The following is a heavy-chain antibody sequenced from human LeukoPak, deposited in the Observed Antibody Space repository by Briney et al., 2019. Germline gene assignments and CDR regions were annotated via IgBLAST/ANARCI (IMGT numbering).Heavy chain of an antibody. CDR2: IYSGGST. D-gene: IGHD3-22*01. CDR3: AKDYYDSSGLSSMYDY. V-gene: IGHV3-53*05. J-gene: IGHJ4*02. Sequence: GGSLRLSCAASGFTVSSNYMSWVRQAPGKGLEWVSVIYSGGSTYYADSVKGRFTISRDNSKNTLYLQMNSLRAEDTAVYYCAKDYYDSSGLSSMYDYWGQGTLVTVSS. CDR1: GFTVSSNY.